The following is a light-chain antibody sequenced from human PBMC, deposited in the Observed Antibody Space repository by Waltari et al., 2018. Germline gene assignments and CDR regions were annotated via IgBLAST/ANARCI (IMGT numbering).Light chain of an antibody. CDR1: GSAAGASAS. J-gene: IGLJ2*01. CDR3: SSQTLDGLVL. V-gene: IGLV2-14*03. Sequence: QSALTQPASLSGSPGQSITISCSGLGSAAGASASVSWHQHHPDKAPQVIIYDVTHRPSGVSDRFSASKSANTASLTISRLQPEDEADYYCSSQTLDGLVLFGGGTRLTVL. CDR2: DVT.